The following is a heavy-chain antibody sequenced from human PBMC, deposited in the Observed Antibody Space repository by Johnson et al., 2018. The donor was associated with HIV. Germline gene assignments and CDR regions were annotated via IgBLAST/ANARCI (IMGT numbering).Heavy chain of an antibody. CDR3: ASLIWGGGFDI. D-gene: IGHD3-16*01. J-gene: IGHJ3*02. CDR2: IGTAGDT. Sequence: VQLVESGGGLVQPGRSLRLSCAASGFTFSSYDMHWVRQATGKGLEWVSAIGTAGDTYYPGSVKGRFTISRDNSKNTLYLQMNSLRAEDTAVYYCASLIWGGGFDIWGQGTIVTVSS. CDR1: GFTFSSYD. V-gene: IGHV3-13*01.